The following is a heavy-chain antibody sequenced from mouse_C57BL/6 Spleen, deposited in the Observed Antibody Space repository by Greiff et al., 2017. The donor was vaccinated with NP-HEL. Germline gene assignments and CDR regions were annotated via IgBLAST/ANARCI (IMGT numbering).Heavy chain of an antibody. D-gene: IGHD1-1*01. CDR3: ARGGAYYYGSSALYAMDY. CDR2: LYPGDGDT. V-gene: IGHV1-80*01. Sequence: QVQLKQSGAELVKPGASVKISCKASGYAFSSYWMNWVKQRPGTGLEWIGQLYPGDGDTNYNGKFKGKATLTADKSSSRAYMQLSSLTSEDSAVYFCARGGAYYYGSSALYAMDYWGQGTSVTVSS. J-gene: IGHJ4*01. CDR1: GYAFSSYW.